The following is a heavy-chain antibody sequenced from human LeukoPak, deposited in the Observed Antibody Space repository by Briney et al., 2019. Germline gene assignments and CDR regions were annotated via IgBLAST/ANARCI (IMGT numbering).Heavy chain of an antibody. J-gene: IGHJ4*02. CDR3: ARAVGRWLQFDY. Sequence: SVKVSCKASGGTFSSYAISWVRQAPGQGLEWMGGIIPIFGTANYAQKFQGRVTITTDESTSTAYMELSSLRPEDTAVYYCARAVGRWLQFDYWGQGTLVTVSS. D-gene: IGHD5-24*01. CDR1: GGTFSSYA. V-gene: IGHV1-69*05. CDR2: IIPIFGTA.